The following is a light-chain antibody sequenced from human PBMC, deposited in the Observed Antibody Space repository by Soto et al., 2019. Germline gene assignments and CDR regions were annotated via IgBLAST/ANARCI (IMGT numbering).Light chain of an antibody. Sequence: QSLLTQPASVSGSPGQSITIACPGSSSDVGGYNYVSWYQHLPGKAPELMIYDVSNRPSGVSNRFSGSKSGNTASLTISGLQAEDEPDYYCNSYTSSGTYVFGTGTKVTVL. CDR2: DVS. CDR1: SSDVGGYNY. V-gene: IGLV2-14*03. CDR3: NSYTSSGTYV. J-gene: IGLJ1*01.